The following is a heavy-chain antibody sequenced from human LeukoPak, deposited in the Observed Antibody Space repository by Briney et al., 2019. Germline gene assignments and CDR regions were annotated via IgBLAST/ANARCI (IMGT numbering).Heavy chain of an antibody. V-gene: IGHV3-21*04. D-gene: IGHD1-7*01. CDR2: ITTSSSHI. CDR3: ARGWLELHAFDI. J-gene: IGHJ3*02. Sequence: GGSLRLSCAASGFTFSNYNMNWVRQAPGKGLEWVSSITTSSSHIHYADSAEGRFTISRDNARNSLYLQMNSLRAEDTALYYCARGWLELHAFDIWGQGTMVTVSS. CDR1: GFTFSNYN.